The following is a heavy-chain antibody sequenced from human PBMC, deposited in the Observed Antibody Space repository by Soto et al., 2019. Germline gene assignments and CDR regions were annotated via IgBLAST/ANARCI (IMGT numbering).Heavy chain of an antibody. CDR2: LKPKADGSTT. V-gene: IGHV3-15*01. CDR3: TTDLSCDFWSGSYSPRYYYYGMDV. D-gene: IGHD3-3*01. CDR1: VFTFSNAS. Sequence: WGSLRITCESSVFTFSNASMIWVRQAPGKGLDPIQLLKPKADGSTTDYDAPVKGRFTISRDDSKNTLYLQMNSLKTEDTAVYYCTTDLSCDFWSGSYSPRYYYYGMDVWGQGTTVTVSS. J-gene: IGHJ6*01.